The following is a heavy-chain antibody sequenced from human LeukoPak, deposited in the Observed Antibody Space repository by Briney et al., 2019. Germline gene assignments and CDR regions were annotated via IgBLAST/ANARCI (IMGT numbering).Heavy chain of an antibody. V-gene: IGHV3-23*01. D-gene: IGHD2-2*01. Sequence: GGSLRLSCAASGFTFSSYAMSWVRQAPGKGLEWVSAISGSGGSTYYADSVKGRFTISRDNSKNTLYLQMNSLRAEDTAVYYCAKDTNIVVVPAATYLDYWGQGTLVTVSS. CDR2: ISGSGGST. J-gene: IGHJ4*02. CDR1: GFTFSSYA. CDR3: AKDTNIVVVPAATYLDY.